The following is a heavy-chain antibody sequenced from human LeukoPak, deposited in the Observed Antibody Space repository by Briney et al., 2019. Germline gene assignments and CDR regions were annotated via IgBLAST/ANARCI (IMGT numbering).Heavy chain of an antibody. CDR3: AKDKEAYDFWSGYFPGPDDY. CDR2: ISGSGGST. V-gene: IGHV3-23*01. Sequence: PGGSLRLYCAASGFTFSSYGMHWVRQAPGKGLEWVSAISGSGGSTYYADSVKGRFTISRDNSKNTLYLQMNSLRAEDTAVYYCAKDKEAYDFWSGYFPGPDDYWGQGTLVTVSS. CDR1: GFTFSSYG. J-gene: IGHJ4*02. D-gene: IGHD3-3*01.